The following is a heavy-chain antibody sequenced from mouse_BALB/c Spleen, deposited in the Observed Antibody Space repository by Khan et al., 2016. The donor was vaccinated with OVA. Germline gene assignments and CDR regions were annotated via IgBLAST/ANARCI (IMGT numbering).Heavy chain of an antibody. CDR2: IFPGGTYT. Sequence: QVQLKQSGAEMVRPGTSVKISCKTSGHTFTNYWLAWLKQRPGHGPEWIGDIFPGGTYTNYNENLKDKATLTADTFSSTAYMHLSSLTSEDSAVYFCARYPRGNYDAMDYWGQGTSVTVSS. CDR3: ARYPRGNYDAMDY. D-gene: IGHD2-1*01. J-gene: IGHJ4*01. CDR1: GHTFTNYW. V-gene: IGHV1-63*02.